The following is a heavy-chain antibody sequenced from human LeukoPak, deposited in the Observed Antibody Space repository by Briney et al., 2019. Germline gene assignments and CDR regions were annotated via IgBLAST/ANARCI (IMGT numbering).Heavy chain of an antibody. D-gene: IGHD3-10*01. CDR1: GGYISSYY. CDR2: IYTSGST. Sequence: SETLSLTCTVSGGYISSYYWSWIRQPAGKGLKWIWRIYTSGSTNYNPSLKSRVTMSVDSSKNQLSQKLSSVTADTAVYYCARDRECIRPNRAHF. V-gene: IGHV4-4*07. CDR3: ARDRECIRPNRAHF. J-gene: IGHJ4*01.